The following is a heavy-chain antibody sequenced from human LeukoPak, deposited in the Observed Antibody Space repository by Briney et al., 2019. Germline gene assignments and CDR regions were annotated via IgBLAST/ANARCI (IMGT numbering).Heavy chain of an antibody. CDR1: GFTFSKDD. V-gene: IGHV3-13*01. Sequence: PGGSLRLSCAASGFTFSKDDFHWVRQAPGKGLEWVAAIGVTGDTYYADSVKGRFPISREDAANSLYLQMRSLGAGDTALYYCTKEEGSSSRYFQHWGQGTLVTVSS. CDR2: IGVTGDT. J-gene: IGHJ1*01. D-gene: IGHD6-6*01. CDR3: TKEEGSSSRYFQH.